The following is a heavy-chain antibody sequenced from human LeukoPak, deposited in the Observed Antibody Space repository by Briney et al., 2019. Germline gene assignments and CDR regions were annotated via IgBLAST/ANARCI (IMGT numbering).Heavy chain of an antibody. V-gene: IGHV3-30*02. CDR1: GFTFSSYG. CDR2: IRYDGSNK. D-gene: IGHD3-10*01. Sequence: PGGSLRLSCAASGFTFSSYGMHWVRQAPGKGLEWVAFIRYDGSNKYYADSVKGRFTISRDNSKNTLYLQMNSLRAEDTAVYYGAKATPTSYYYGSGSPDYWGQGPLVTVFS. J-gene: IGHJ4*02. CDR3: AKATPTSYYYGSGSPDY.